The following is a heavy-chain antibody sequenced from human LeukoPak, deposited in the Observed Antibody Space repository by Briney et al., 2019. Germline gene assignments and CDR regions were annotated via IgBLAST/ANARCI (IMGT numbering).Heavy chain of an antibody. CDR3: AKASYGTSWNFDL. CDR2: ISGSGDST. Sequence: GGSLRLSCAASGFTFSNYAMSWVRQPPGKGLEWVSAISGSGDSTYYADSVKGRFTISRDNSKNTLYLQMNSLTAEDTAVYYCAKASYGTSWNFDLWGHGTLVTVSS. D-gene: IGHD4-17*01. J-gene: IGHJ2*01. CDR1: GFTFSNYA. V-gene: IGHV3-23*01.